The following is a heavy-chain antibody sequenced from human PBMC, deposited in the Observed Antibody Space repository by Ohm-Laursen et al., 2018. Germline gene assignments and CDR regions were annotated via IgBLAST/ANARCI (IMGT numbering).Heavy chain of an antibody. CDR1: GFTFDDYA. D-gene: IGHD5-12*01. Sequence: SLRLSCTASGFTFDDYAMHWVRQAPGKGLEWVSGISWNSGSIGYVDSVKGRFTISRDNANNLLYLQMTSLRAEDTAVYYCARDVAHGGYGFGMDVWGQGTTVTVSS. CDR2: ISWNSGSI. V-gene: IGHV3-9*01. CDR3: ARDVAHGGYGFGMDV. J-gene: IGHJ6*02.